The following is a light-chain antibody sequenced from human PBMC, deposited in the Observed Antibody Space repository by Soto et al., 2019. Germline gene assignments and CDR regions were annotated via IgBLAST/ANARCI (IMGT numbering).Light chain of an antibody. CDR3: CSYAGSSLYV. CDR1: SSDVGSYNL. J-gene: IGLJ1*01. CDR2: EGS. Sequence: QSALTPPASVSGSPGQSLTISCTGTSSDVGSYNLVSWYQQHPGKASKLMIYEGSKRPSGVSNRFSGSKSSNTASLTISGLQGEDEADYYCCSYAGSSLYVFGTGTKVTVL. V-gene: IGLV2-23*01.